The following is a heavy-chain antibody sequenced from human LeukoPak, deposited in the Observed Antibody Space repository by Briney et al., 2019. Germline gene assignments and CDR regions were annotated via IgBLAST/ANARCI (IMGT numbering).Heavy chain of an antibody. Sequence: SETLSLTCAVYGGSFSGYYWSWIRQPPGKGLEWIGEINHSGSTNYNPSLKSRVTISVDTSKNQFSLKLSSVTAADTAVYYCATTSSGYPINWFDPWGQGTLVTVSS. D-gene: IGHD3-22*01. J-gene: IGHJ5*02. V-gene: IGHV4-34*01. CDR2: INHSGST. CDR3: ATTSSGYPINWFDP. CDR1: GGSFSGYY.